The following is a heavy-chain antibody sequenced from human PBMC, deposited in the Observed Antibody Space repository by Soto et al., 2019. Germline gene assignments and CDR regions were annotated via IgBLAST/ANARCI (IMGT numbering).Heavy chain of an antibody. CDR2: ISAYNGNT. CDR3: ARVPGSYDYYYYYYMDV. J-gene: IGHJ6*03. Sequence: ASVKVSCKASGYTFTSYGISWVRQAPGQGLEWMGWISAYNGNTNYAQKLQGRVTMTTDTSTSTAYMELRSLRSDDTAVYYCARVPGSYDYYYYYYMDVWGKGTTVTVSS. V-gene: IGHV1-18*01. CDR1: GYTFTSYG. D-gene: IGHD3-10*01.